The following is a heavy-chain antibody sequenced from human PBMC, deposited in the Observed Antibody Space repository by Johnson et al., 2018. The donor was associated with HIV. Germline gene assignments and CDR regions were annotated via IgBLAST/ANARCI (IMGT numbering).Heavy chain of an antibody. CDR2: IRYDGSNK. CDR1: GFTFSSYG. CDR3: AKENLSGAFDI. J-gene: IGHJ3*02. Sequence: QVQLVESGGGVVQPGGSLRLSCAASGFTFSSYGMHWVRQAPGKGLEWVAFIRYDGSNKYYADSVKGRFTISRDNSKNSLYLQMNSLRAEDTALYYCAKENLSGAFDIWGQGTMVTVSS. V-gene: IGHV3-30*02. D-gene: IGHD1-14*01.